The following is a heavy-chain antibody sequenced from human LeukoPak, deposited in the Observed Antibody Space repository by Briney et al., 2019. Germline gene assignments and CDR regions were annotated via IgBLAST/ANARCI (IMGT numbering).Heavy chain of an antibody. V-gene: IGHV3-48*01. CDR2: ISSSSSTI. J-gene: IGHJ5*02. Sequence: PGGSLRLSCAASGFTFSSYSMNWVRQAPGKELEWVSYISSSSSTIYYADSVKGRFTISRDNAKNSLYLQMNSLRAEDTAVYYCASNRDQLVWEDWFDPWGQGTLVTVSS. D-gene: IGHD6-6*01. CDR3: ASNRDQLVWEDWFDP. CDR1: GFTFSSYS.